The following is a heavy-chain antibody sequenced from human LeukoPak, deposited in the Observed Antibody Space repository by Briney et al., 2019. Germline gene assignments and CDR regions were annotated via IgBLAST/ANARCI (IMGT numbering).Heavy chain of an antibody. D-gene: IGHD2-8*01. J-gene: IGHJ6*02. CDR2: ISYDGSNK. V-gene: IGHV3-30*18. Sequence: GGSLILSCAASGFTFSSYGMHWVRQAPGKGLEWVAVISYDGSNKYYADSVKGRFTISRDNSKNTLYLQMNSLRAEDTAVYYCAKDHGYYYYGMDVWGQGTTVTVSS. CDR1: GFTFSSYG. CDR3: AKDHGYYYYGMDV.